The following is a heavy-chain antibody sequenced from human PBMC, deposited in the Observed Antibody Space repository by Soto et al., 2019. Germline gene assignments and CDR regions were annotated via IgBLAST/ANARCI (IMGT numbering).Heavy chain of an antibody. CDR1: GYTFTSYG. CDR3: ARAADTARVLGADFDY. Sequence: ASVKVSCKASGYTFTSYGISWVRQAPGQGLEWMGWISAYNGNTNYAQKLQGRVTMTTDTSTSTAYMELRSLRSDDTAVYYCARAADTARVLGADFDYWGKGTLVTVSS. V-gene: IGHV1-18*01. J-gene: IGHJ4*02. CDR2: ISAYNGNT. D-gene: IGHD5-18*01.